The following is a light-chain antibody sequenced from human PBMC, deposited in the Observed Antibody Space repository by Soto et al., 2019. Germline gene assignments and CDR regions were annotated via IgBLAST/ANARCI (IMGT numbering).Light chain of an antibody. V-gene: IGLV2-11*01. Sequence: QSALTQPRSVSGSLGQSVTISCTGTSSDVGTYNYVSWYQQHPGKAPKVMIYDVSERPSGVPDRFSGSKSGNTASLTISRLQAEDEADYYCCSYAGSPRYVLGTGTKLTV. CDR3: CSYAGSPRYV. CDR1: SSDVGTYNY. J-gene: IGLJ1*01. CDR2: DVS.